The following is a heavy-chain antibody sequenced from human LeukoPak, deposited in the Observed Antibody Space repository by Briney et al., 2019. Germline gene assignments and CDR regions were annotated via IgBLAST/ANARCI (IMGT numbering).Heavy chain of an antibody. D-gene: IGHD3-22*01. CDR2: IIPIFGTA. Sequence: SVKVSCKASGGTFSSYAISWVRQAPGQGLEWMGRIIPIFGTANYAQKFQGRVTITTDESTSTAYMELSSLRSEDTAVYYCASGYYYDSSGYYQTDYWGQGTLVTVSS. J-gene: IGHJ4*02. CDR1: GGTFSSYA. V-gene: IGHV1-69*05. CDR3: ASGYYYDSSGYYQTDY.